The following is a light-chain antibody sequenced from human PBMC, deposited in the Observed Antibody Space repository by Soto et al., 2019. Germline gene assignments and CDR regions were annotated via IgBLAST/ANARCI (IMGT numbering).Light chain of an antibody. J-gene: IGKJ1*01. Sequence: DVVMTQSPLSLPVTPGEPASISCRSSQSPLHSNGYNYLDWYLQKPGQSPQLLIYLGSNRASGVPDRFSGSGSGTDFILKISRVEAEDVGIYYCMQALQTPGTFGPGTKVDIK. CDR1: QSPLHSNGYNY. V-gene: IGKV2-28*01. CDR3: MQALQTPGT. CDR2: LGS.